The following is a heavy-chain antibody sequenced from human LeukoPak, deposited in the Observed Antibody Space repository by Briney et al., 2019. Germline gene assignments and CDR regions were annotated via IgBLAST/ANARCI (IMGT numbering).Heavy chain of an antibody. CDR2: IYYSGST. CDR1: GGSISSRSYY. CDR3: ASHTAMVSVGFDY. J-gene: IGHJ4*02. Sequence: PSETPSLTCTVSGGSISSRSYYWGWIRQPPGKGLEWIGSIYYSGSTYYNPSLKSRVTISVDTSKNQFSLKLHSVTAADTAVYYCASHTAMVSVGFDYWGQGTLVTVSS. V-gene: IGHV4-39*01. D-gene: IGHD5-18*01.